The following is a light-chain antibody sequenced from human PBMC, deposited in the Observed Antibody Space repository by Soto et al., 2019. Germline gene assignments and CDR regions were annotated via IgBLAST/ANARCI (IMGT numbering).Light chain of an antibody. CDR3: SSYTGSNTPVV. CDR2: DVS. J-gene: IGLJ2*01. CDR1: SSDVGGYNY. V-gene: IGLV2-14*01. Sequence: QSVLTQPASVSGSPGQSITISCTGTSSDVGGYNYVSWYQQHPGKAPNLIIFDVSNRPSGVSNRFSGSKSGNSASLTISGLQAEDGADYYCSSYTGSNTPVVFGGGTKLTVL.